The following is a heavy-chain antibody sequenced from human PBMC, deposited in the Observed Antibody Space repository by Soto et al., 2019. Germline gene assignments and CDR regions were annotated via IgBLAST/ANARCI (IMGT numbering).Heavy chain of an antibody. CDR2: ISGSGGST. Sequence: PGWSLRLSCAASVFTFSSYAMSWLRQAPGKGLEWVSAISGSGGSTYYADSVKGRFTISRDNSKNTLYLQMNSLRAEDTAVYYCAKGDDMITFGGVIVIARYYYYGMDVWGQGTTVTVSS. CDR3: AKGDDMITFGGVIVIARYYYYGMDV. V-gene: IGHV3-23*01. D-gene: IGHD3-16*02. CDR1: VFTFSSYA. J-gene: IGHJ6*02.